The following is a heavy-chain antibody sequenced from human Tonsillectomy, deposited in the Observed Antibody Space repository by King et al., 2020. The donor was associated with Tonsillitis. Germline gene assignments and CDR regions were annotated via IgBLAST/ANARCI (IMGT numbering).Heavy chain of an antibody. CDR2: ISYDGSNK. Sequence: VQLVESGGGVVQPGRSLRLSCAASGFTFSSYAMHWVRQAPGKGLEWVAVISYDGSNKYYADSVKGRFTISRDNSKNTLYLQMNSLRAEDTAVYYCARHLGYDPDYYYGVAVWGQGTTVTVSS. CDR3: ARHLGYDPDYYYGVAV. D-gene: IGHD2-15*01. V-gene: IGHV3-30-3*01. CDR1: GFTFSSYA. J-gene: IGHJ6*02.